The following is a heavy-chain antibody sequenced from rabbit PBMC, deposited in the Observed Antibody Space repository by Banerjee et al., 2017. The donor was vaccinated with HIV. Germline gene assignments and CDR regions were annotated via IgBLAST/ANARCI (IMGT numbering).Heavy chain of an antibody. Sequence: QSLEESGGGLVKPEGSLTLTCTASGFDLSSSYYMCWVRQAPGKGLEWIVCIGVGSSGSTYYASWANGRFTISLDNAQNTVFLQMTSLTAADTATYFCARLARSNYYFDLWGPGTLVTVS. V-gene: IGHV1S40*01. D-gene: IGHD8-1*01. CDR3: ARLARSNYYFDL. CDR1: GFDLSSSYY. CDR2: IGVGSSGST. J-gene: IGHJ4*01.